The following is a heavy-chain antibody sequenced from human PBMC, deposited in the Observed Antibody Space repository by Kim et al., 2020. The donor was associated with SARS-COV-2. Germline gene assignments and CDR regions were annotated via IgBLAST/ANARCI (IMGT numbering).Heavy chain of an antibody. CDR1: GYTFTGYY. CDR3: ARVDIVVVPAAKTPFVDYGMDV. J-gene: IGHJ6*02. V-gene: IGHV1-2*06. Sequence: ASVKVSCKASGYTFTGYYIHWVRQAPGQGLEWMGRINPNSGGTNYAQKFQGRVTMTRDTSISTAYMELNWLRSDDTAVYYCARVDIVVVPAAKTPFVDYGMDVWGQGTTVTVSS. CDR2: INPNSGGT. D-gene: IGHD2-2*03.